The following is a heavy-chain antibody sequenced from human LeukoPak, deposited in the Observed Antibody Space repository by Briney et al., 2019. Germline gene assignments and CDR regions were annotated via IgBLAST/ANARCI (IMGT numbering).Heavy chain of an antibody. Sequence: SETLSLTCTVSGGSISSYYWSWIRQPAGKGLEWIGRIYTSGSTNYNPSLKSRVTMSVDTSKNQFSLKLSSVTAADTAVYYCASQVRGLMTTDYFDYWGQGTLVTVSS. V-gene: IGHV4-4*07. CDR2: IYTSGST. D-gene: IGHD4-17*01. J-gene: IGHJ4*02. CDR1: GGSISSYY. CDR3: ASQVRGLMTTDYFDY.